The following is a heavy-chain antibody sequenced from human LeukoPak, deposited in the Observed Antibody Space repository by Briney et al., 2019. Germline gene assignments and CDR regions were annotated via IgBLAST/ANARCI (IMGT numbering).Heavy chain of an antibody. CDR3: AIFPLNYAEYYFDY. Sequence: SETLSLTCTVSGGSISSYYWSWIRQSPGKGLEWLGYIYYRGSTSYSPSLKSRVTISVDTSKNQFSLKLRTVTAADTAVYYCAIFPLNYAEYYFDYWGQGILVTVSS. CDR1: GGSISSYY. CDR2: IYYRGST. V-gene: IGHV4-59*08. D-gene: IGHD2-2*01. J-gene: IGHJ4*02.